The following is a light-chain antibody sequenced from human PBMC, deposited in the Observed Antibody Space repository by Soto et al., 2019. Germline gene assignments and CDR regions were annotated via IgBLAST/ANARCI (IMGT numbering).Light chain of an antibody. CDR3: QSYDSSLSGSWV. V-gene: IGLV1-40*01. CDR2: NNR. CDR1: SSNIGAGYD. J-gene: IGLJ3*02. Sequence: QSVLTQPPSLSWAPGQRVTISCTGSSSNIGAGYDVHWYQQLPGRAPKLLIFNNRNRPSGLPDRFSGSKSSTSASLAITGLQAEDEADYYCQSYDSSLSGSWVFGGGTKLTVL.